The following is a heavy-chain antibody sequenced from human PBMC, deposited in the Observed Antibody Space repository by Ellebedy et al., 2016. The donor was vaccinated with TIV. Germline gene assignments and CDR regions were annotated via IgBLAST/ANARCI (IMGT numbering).Heavy chain of an antibody. V-gene: IGHV1-69*13. CDR3: AVLRGIISH. J-gene: IGHJ4*02. D-gene: IGHD3-10*01. CDR1: GGTFTTYA. Sequence: AASVKVSCKTSGGTFTTYALSWVRQAPGQGLEWMGGIIPMLGTPNYAQKFQDRLTITAEESTTTAYMELRSLRSEDTAVYYCAVLRGIISHWGQGTLVTVSS. CDR2: IIPMLGTP.